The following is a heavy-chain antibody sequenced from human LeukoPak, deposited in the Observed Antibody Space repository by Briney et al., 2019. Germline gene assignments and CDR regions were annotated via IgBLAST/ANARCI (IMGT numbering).Heavy chain of an antibody. CDR3: ARHHDGSYSAWYFDL. CDR1: GGSISSSY. D-gene: IGHD1-26*01. V-gene: IGHV4-59*08. CDR2: IYYSGSST. J-gene: IGHJ2*01. Sequence: SETLSLTCTVSGGSISSSYWSWIRQPPGKGLEWRGYIYYSGSSTNYNPSVKSRVSISVDTTTNQLYLKLSSVTAADTAVYYCARHHDGSYSAWYFDLWGRGTLVTVSS.